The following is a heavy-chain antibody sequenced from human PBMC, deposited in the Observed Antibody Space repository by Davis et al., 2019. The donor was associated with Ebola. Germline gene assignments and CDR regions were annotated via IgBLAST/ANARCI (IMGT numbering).Heavy chain of an antibody. CDR3: ARDYYDSSGYLWYFDL. V-gene: IGHV4-59*12. J-gene: IGHJ2*01. CDR1: GGSINSFL. CDR2: MFYNGDT. Sequence: SETLSLTCSVSGGSINSFLWTWIRQPPGKGLEWVGCMFYNGDTKYNPALESRVTISVDTSKNQFSLRLSSVTAADTAMYYCARDYYDSSGYLWYFDLWGRGTLVTVSS. D-gene: IGHD3-22*01.